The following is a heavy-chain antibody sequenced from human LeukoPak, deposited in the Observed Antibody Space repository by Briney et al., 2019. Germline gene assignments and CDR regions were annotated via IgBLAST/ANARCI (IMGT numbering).Heavy chain of an antibody. D-gene: IGHD3-10*01. CDR2: IKQDGSEK. J-gene: IGHJ4*02. V-gene: IGHV3-7*01. CDR3: ARDRADGSGVKSH. CDR1: GFTVSSNS. Sequence: GGSLRLSCAASGFTVSSNSLTWVRQAPGKGLEWVANIKQDGSEKYYVDSVKGRFTISRDNSKNTLYLQMNSLRVEDTAVYHCARDRADGSGVKSHWGQGTLVTVSS.